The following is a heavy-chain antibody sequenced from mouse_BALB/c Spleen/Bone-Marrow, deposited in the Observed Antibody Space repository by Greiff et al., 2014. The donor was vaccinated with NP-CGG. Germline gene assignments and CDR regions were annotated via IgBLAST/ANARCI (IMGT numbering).Heavy chain of an antibody. CDR1: GYTFTDHA. V-gene: IGHV1S137*01. Sequence: QVQLQQSGAKLVRPGVSVKISCKGSGYTFTDHAMHWVKRSHAKSLEWIGLIGGYYGDAIYNQKFKGKATMTVDKSSSTAYMELARLASEDSAIYYCARSGKVRNAMDYWGQGTSVTVSS. CDR2: IGGYYGDA. CDR3: ARSGKVRNAMDY. D-gene: IGHD2-14*01. J-gene: IGHJ4*01.